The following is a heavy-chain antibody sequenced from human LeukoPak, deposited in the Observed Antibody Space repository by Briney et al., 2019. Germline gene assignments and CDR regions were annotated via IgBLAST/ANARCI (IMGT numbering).Heavy chain of an antibody. CDR3: ARGHYYMDV. J-gene: IGHJ6*03. CDR1: EFTSSGYD. V-gene: IGHV3-48*03. CDR2: ISSSGGII. Sequence: PGGSLRLSCAASEFTSSGYDMHWVRQAPGKGLEWVSCISSSGGIIYYADSVKGRFTISRHHAKNSLYLQMNSLRAEDTAVYYCARGHYYMDVWGKGTTVTVSS.